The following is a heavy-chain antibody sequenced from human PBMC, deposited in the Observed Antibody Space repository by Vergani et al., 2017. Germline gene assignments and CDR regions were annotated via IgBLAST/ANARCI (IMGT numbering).Heavy chain of an antibody. CDR2: ISGTGHYI. D-gene: IGHD1-1*01. J-gene: IGHJ2*01. Sequence: EVQLVESGGGLVKPGGSLRLSCVASGFTFSDYTMNWVRQAPGKGLEWFSSISGTGHYIYYADSLRGRFTISRDNAQKSLSLQTISRRADDTAVYYCAKSPPADSSNWSHDWYFDLWGHGTLVTVSS. V-gene: IGHV3-21*02. CDR1: GFTFSDYT. CDR3: AKSPPADSSNWSHDWYFDL.